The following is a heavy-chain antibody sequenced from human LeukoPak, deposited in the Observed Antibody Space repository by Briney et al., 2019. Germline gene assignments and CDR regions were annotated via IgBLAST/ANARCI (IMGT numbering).Heavy chain of an antibody. J-gene: IGHJ4*02. D-gene: IGHD2-15*01. CDR3: AKQLGYCSDGSCYFPY. CDR2: IGGSGGDT. Sequence: GGSLRLSCVVSGFTFSTYAMSWVRQAPGKGLEWVSGIGGSGGDTYYADSVQGRFTISRDNSKSTLCLQMNSLRAEDTAVYYCAKQLGYCSDGSCYFPYWGQGTLVTVSS. CDR1: GFTFSTYA. V-gene: IGHV3-23*01.